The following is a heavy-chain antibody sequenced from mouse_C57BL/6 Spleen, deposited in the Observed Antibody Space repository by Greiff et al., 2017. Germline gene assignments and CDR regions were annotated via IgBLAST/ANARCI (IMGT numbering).Heavy chain of an antibody. CDR3: ARPGHDYDGFAY. V-gene: IGHV2-6*03. Sequence: VQLMESGPGLVAPSQSLSITCTASGFSLTSYGVHWVRQPPGKGLEWLVVIWSDGSTTYNSALKSRLSISKDNSKSQVFLKMNSLQTDDTAMYYCARPGHDYDGFAYWGQGTLVTVSA. D-gene: IGHD2-4*01. CDR1: GFSLTSYG. CDR2: IWSDGST. J-gene: IGHJ3*01.